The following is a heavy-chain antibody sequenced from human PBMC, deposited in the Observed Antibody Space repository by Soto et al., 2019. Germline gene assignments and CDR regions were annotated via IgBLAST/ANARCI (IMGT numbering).Heavy chain of an antibody. CDR2: INLNNGGT. Sequence: QVQLVQSGAEVKKPGASVKVSCKASGYTFTGYYRHWVRQAPAQGLEWMGWINLNNGGTINAQKFQGWVTIPRDASIRTAYMELSRLRSDDTAVYYCASSSCRGSCLDAFDIWGQGTMVTVSS. CDR1: GYTFTGYY. J-gene: IGHJ3*02. V-gene: IGHV1-2*04. D-gene: IGHD2-15*01. CDR3: ASSSCRGSCLDAFDI.